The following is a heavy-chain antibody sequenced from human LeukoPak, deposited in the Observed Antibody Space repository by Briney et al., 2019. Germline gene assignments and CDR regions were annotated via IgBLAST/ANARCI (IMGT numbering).Heavy chain of an antibody. Sequence: GGSLRLSCAASGVTFRRHWMSWVRQAPGKGLEWVAKISKDGSGTDYVDSVKGRFTISRDNAKTSLYLQMNSLRAEDTAVYYCARSCCSGNNCYSDYYFDLWGRGTLVIVSS. D-gene: IGHD2-15*01. CDR1: GVTFRRHW. J-gene: IGHJ2*01. CDR3: ARSCCSGNNCYSDYYFDL. V-gene: IGHV3-7*03. CDR2: ISKDGSGT.